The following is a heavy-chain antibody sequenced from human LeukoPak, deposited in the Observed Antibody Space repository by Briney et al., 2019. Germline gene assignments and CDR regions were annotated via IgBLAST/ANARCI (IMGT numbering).Heavy chain of an antibody. J-gene: IGHJ4*02. CDR2: IKEDGSVR. V-gene: IGHV3-7*03. CDR3: ARDLGYCTNGVCRTRFDY. D-gene: IGHD2-8*01. Sequence: PGGSLRLSCEGSAFIFSGHWTNWVRQTPGKGLEWVASIKEDGSVRQYVDSVKGRFSISRDNTKGSLFLQLNSLRAEDTAVYYCARDLGYCTNGVCRTRFDYWGQGTLVAVSS. CDR1: AFIFSGHW.